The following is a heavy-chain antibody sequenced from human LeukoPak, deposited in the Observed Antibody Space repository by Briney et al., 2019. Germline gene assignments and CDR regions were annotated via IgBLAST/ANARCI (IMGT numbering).Heavy chain of an antibody. CDR3: ARPRGSVTYYFDY. CDR2: IYPGDSDT. CDR1: GYSFTSYW. V-gene: IGHV5-51*01. Sequence: GESLKISCKGSGYSFTSYWIGWVRQMPGKGLEWMGIIYPGDSDTRYSPSFQGQVTISADKSISTAYLQRSSLKASDTAMYYCARPRGSVTYYFDYWGQGTLVTVSS. J-gene: IGHJ4*02. D-gene: IGHD5/OR15-5a*01.